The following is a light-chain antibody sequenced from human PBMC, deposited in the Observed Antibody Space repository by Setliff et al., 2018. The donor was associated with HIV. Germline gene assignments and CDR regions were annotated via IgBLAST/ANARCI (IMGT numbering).Light chain of an antibody. CDR3: SSYTSTPLYV. V-gene: IGLV2-14*03. Sequence: ALTQPASVSGSPGQSITISCTGTSSDVGDYNFVSWYQQHPGKAPKLMIYDVSNRPSGVSNRFSGSKSGNTASLTISGLQAEDEADYYCSSYTSTPLYVFGTGTKVTVL. J-gene: IGLJ1*01. CDR1: SSDVGDYNF. CDR2: DVS.